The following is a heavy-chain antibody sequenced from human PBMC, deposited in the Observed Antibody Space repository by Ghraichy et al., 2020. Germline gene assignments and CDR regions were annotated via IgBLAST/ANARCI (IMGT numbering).Heavy chain of an antibody. CDR3: ARHESGSSWYGDWFDP. Sequence: SETLSLTCTVSGGSISSYYWSWIRQPPGKGLEWIGYIYTSGSTNYNPSLKSRVTISVDTSKNQFSLKLSSVTAADTAVYYCARHESGSSWYGDWFDPWGQGTLVTVSS. D-gene: IGHD6-13*01. CDR2: IYTSGST. V-gene: IGHV4-4*09. J-gene: IGHJ5*02. CDR1: GGSISSYY.